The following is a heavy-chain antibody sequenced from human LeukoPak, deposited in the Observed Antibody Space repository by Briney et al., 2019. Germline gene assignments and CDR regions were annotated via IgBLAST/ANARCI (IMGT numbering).Heavy chain of an antibody. D-gene: IGHD5-18*01. V-gene: IGHV2-70*01. CDR3: ARMCPASGYTYGYDY. J-gene: IGHJ4*01. Sequence: ESGPALVKLKQTHTLTCTFSGVSLSTSGMCGSWIPQPPGKALEHLAHITWNDDKYYRTSLKTRLTISKDTSKNPVVLKMTNMDPVDTATYYCARMCPASGYTYGYDYWGQGTLVTVSS. CDR2: ITWNDDK. CDR1: GVSLSTSGMC.